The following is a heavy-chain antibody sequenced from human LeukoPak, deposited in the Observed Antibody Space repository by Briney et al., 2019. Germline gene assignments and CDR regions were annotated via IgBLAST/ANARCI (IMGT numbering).Heavy chain of an antibody. V-gene: IGHV1-18*01. J-gene: IGHJ4*02. Sequence: GASVKVSCKASGYTFTSYGISWVRQAPGQGLEWMGWISAYNGNTNYAQKPQGRVTMTTDTSTSTAYMELRSLRSDDTAVYYCAKTLGYCSSTSCYPMDYWGQGTLVTVSS. CDR1: GYTFTSYG. D-gene: IGHD2-2*01. CDR2: ISAYNGNT. CDR3: AKTLGYCSSTSCYPMDY.